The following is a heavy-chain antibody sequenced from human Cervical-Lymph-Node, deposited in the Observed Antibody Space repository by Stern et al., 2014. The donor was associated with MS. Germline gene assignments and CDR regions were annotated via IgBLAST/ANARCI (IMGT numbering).Heavy chain of an antibody. CDR1: GFVFRRYA. CDR2: ISYDGRDK. J-gene: IGHJ4*02. V-gene: IGHV3-30*04. D-gene: IGHD1-26*01. Sequence: QVQLVQSGGGVVQPGRSLRLSCAASGFVFRRYALHWVRHAPGKGLEWVAFISYDGRDKYYTDSVKGRFTVSRDNSNNTVDLEMNSLRLEDTAVYYCAKGGSGSYLDWGQGSLVTVSS. CDR3: AKGGSGSYLD.